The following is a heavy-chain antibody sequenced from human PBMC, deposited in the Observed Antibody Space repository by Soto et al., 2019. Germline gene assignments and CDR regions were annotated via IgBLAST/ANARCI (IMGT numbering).Heavy chain of an antibody. V-gene: IGHV3-23*01. D-gene: IGHD1-26*01. CDR3: AKSKGVGDTADRANW. Sequence: ELQVLESGGGLVQPGGSLRLSCAASGFTFSSNGMNWVRQAPGKGLGWVSGIRSEGDTTYNADSVEGRSTVSRDTSSNTEYLQMNSLRVEYTAIDYCAKSKGVGDTADRANWGGQGNLVTVCS. CDR2: IRSEGDTT. J-gene: IGHJ4*02. CDR1: GFTFSSNG.